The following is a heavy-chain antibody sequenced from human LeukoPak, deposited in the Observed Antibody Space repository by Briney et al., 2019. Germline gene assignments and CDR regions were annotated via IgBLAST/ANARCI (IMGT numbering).Heavy chain of an antibody. D-gene: IGHD3-3*01. V-gene: IGHV4-59*01. CDR3: ASRSSIWSGYQDTLYYFDS. Sequence: PSETLSLTCTVSGGSISSYYWIWIRQPPGKRLEWIGHIYYSGSTNYNPSLKSRVTISVDTSKNRFSLKLSSVTAADTAVYYCASRSSIWSGYQDTLYYFDSWGQGTLVTVSS. CDR2: IYYSGST. J-gene: IGHJ4*02. CDR1: GGSISSYY.